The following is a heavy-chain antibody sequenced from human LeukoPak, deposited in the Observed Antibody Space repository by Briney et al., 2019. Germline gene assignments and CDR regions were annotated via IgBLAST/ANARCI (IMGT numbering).Heavy chain of an antibody. D-gene: IGHD1-1*01. CDR1: GFTFSSYG. CDR3: ARDNAGTHYYYYYYMDV. CDR2: ISYDGSNK. V-gene: IGHV3-30*03. J-gene: IGHJ6*02. Sequence: PGGSLRLSCAASGFTFSSYGMHWVRQAPGKGLEWVAVISYDGSNKYYADSVKGRFTISRDNSKNTLYLQMNSLRAEDTAVYYCARDNAGTHYYYYYYMDVWGQGTTVTVSS.